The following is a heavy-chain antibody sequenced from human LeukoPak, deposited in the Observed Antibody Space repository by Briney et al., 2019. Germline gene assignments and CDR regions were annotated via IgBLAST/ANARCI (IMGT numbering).Heavy chain of an antibody. V-gene: IGHV3-30*02. CDR3: ANIPTSRYYDSSDDDAFDI. CDR2: IRYDGSNK. Sequence: TGGSLRLSCAASGFTFNNAWMSWVRQAPGKGLEWVAFIRYDGSNKYYADSVKGRFTISRDNSKNTLYLQMNSLRAEDTAVYYCANIPTSRYYDSSDDDAFDIWGQGTMVTVSS. CDR1: GFTFNNAW. J-gene: IGHJ3*02. D-gene: IGHD3-22*01.